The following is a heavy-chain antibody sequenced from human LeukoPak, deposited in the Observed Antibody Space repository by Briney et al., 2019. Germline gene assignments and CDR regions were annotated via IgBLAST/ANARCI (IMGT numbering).Heavy chain of an antibody. J-gene: IGHJ5*02. Sequence: ASVKVSCKTSGYSFTDYYMHWVRQAPGQGLEWMGWINPNSGGTSSAQKFQGRVTMTRDTSITTVYMEVSWLTSDDTAIYYCARADRLDGGTYLIGPWGQGTLVTVSS. V-gene: IGHV1-2*02. CDR2: INPNSGGT. D-gene: IGHD2-21*01. CDR3: ARADRLDGGTYLIGP. CDR1: GYSFTDYY.